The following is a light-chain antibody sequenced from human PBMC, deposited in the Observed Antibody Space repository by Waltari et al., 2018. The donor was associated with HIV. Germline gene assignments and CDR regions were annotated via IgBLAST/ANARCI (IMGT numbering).Light chain of an antibody. CDR2: DVT. CDR1: SSDVGGYEY. CDR3: SSYAGSNNLI. J-gene: IGLJ2*01. V-gene: IGLV2-8*01. Sequence: QSALTQPLSASGSPGQSVAISCTGTSSDVGGYEYVSWYQHPPGKAPKLILYDVTKRPSGVPDRFSGSKSGSTASLTVSGLQAEDEADYYCSSYAGSNNLIFGGGTKLTVL.